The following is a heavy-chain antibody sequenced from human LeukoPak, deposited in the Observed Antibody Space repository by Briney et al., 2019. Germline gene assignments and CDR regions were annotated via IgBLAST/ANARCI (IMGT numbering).Heavy chain of an antibody. Sequence: GGSLRLSCAASGFTFSSYSMNWVRQAPGKGLEWVSSISSSSSYIYYADSVKGRFTISRDNAKNSLYLQMNSLRAEDTAVYYCARGFSGSYNWFDPWGQGTLVTVSS. CDR2: ISSSSSYI. J-gene: IGHJ5*02. CDR3: ARGFSGSYNWFDP. D-gene: IGHD1-26*01. V-gene: IGHV3-21*01. CDR1: GFTFSSYS.